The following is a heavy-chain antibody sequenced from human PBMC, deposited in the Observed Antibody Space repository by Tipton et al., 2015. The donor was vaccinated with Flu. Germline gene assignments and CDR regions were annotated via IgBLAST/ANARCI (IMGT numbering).Heavy chain of an antibody. CDR1: GYTFISYD. V-gene: IGHV1-8*01. CDR2: MNPNSGNT. D-gene: IGHD3-22*01. CDR3: ARGYYYDSSGYPKLVDY. Sequence: QVQLVQSGAEVKKPGASVKVSCKASGYTFISYDINWVRQATGQGLEWMRWMNPNSGNTGYAQKFQGRVTMTRNTSISTAYMELTSLGSEDTAVYYCARGYYYDSSGYPKLVDYWGQGTLVTVSS. J-gene: IGHJ4*02.